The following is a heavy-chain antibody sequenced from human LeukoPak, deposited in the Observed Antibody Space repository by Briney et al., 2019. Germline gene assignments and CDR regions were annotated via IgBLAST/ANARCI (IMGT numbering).Heavy chain of an antibody. CDR1: GFTFSSYW. D-gene: IGHD3-10*01. V-gene: IGHV3-7*03. CDR2: IKQDGSEK. J-gene: IGHJ4*02. Sequence: GGSLRLSCAASGFTFSSYWMSWVRQAPGKGLEWVANIKQDGSEKYYVDSVKGRFTISRDNAKNSLYLQMNSLRAEDTALYYCAKDSKSYGSSAFDYWGQGTLVTVSS. CDR3: AKDSKSYGSSAFDY.